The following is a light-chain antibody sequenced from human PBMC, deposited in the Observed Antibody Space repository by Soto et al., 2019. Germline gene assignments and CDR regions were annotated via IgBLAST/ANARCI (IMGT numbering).Light chain of an antibody. CDR2: NTY. J-gene: IGLJ2*01. Sequence: QSVLTQPPSASGTPGQRVTISCSGSSSNIGSHTVNWYQQLPGTAPRLLIYNTYYRPSGVPDRFSGSKSDTSASLAISGLQSEDEADYYCAAWDDSLNGVVFGGGTKLTVL. CDR1: SSNIGSHT. CDR3: AAWDDSLNGVV. V-gene: IGLV1-44*01.